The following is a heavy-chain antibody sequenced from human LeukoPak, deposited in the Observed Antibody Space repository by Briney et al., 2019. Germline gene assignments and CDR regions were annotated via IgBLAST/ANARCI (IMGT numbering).Heavy chain of an antibody. V-gene: IGHV4-31*03. D-gene: IGHD3-3*01. CDR3: ASGKYFYDDSASINRASRTAPDT. Sequence: SQTLSLTCTVSGGSISSSGYYWRWIRQHPGKGLEWIGYIYHSGNSYYNPSLKSRVIISVDTSNNQFSLKLSSVTAADTAVYYCASGKYFYDDSASINRASRTAPDTWAQGTMVTVSS. CDR1: GGSISSSGYY. CDR2: IYHSGNS. J-gene: IGHJ3*02.